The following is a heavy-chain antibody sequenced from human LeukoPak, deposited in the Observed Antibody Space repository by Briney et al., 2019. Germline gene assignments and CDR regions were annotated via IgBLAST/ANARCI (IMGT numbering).Heavy chain of an antibody. Sequence: GGSLRLSCVVSGFTFSESWMSWVRQAPGKGLGWVASLNLDGSDKYYVDSVKGRFTISRDNAKNSLYLQMDSLRVEDTAVYYCAKGKRYPDYWGQGTLVTDSS. CDR3: AKGKRYPDY. D-gene: IGHD1-1*01. CDR2: LNLDGSDK. J-gene: IGHJ4*02. V-gene: IGHV3-7*03. CDR1: GFTFSESW.